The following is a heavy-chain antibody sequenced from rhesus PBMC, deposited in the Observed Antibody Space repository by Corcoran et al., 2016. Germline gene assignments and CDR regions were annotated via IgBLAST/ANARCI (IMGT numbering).Heavy chain of an antibody. J-gene: IGHJ4*01. CDR2: IRSASSYI. V-gene: IGHV3S16*01. CDR1: GFTFSDYY. D-gene: IGHD3-34*01. Sequence: EVQLVESGGGLVQPGGSLRPSCAASGFTFSDYYMSWARHAPGKELEWVSSIRSASSYIYYADSVKGRFTISRDNAKNSLSLQMNSLKAEDTAVYYCTRLGPLGYYFDYWGQGVLVTVSS. CDR3: TRLGPLGYYFDY.